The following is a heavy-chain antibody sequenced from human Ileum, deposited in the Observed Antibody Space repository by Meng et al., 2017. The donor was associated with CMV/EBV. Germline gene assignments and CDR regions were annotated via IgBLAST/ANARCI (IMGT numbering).Heavy chain of an antibody. CDR1: GFTFSNYG. CDR3: ARGTGPGSYLVDY. J-gene: IGHJ4*02. V-gene: IGHV3-30*02. Sequence: GGSLRLSCAASGFTFSNYGMHWVRQAPGKGLEWVAFIRFDGSYKYYADSVKGRFTISRDNSKNTVFLQMNSLRLDDTAMYYCARGTGPGSYLVDYWGQG. D-gene: IGHD3-10*01. CDR2: IRFDGSYK.